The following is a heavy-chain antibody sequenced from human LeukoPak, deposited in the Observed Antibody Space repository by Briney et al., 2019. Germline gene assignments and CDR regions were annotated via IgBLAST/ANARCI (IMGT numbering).Heavy chain of an antibody. CDR2: MSSSSSYI. V-gene: IGHV3-21*01. J-gene: IGHJ4*02. D-gene: IGHD5-18*01. CDR3: ASGYSYGSLGY. CDR1: GFTFSSYS. Sequence: PGGSLRLSCAASGFTFSSYSMNWVRPAPGKGLEWVSSMSSSSSYIYYADSVRGRFTISRDNAKNSLYLRMNSLRAEDTAVYYCASGYSYGSLGYWGQGTLSTASS.